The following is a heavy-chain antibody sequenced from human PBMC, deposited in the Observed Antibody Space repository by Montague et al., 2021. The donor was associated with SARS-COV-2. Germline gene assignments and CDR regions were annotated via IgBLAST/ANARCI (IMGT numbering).Heavy chain of an antibody. D-gene: IGHD2-8*02. CDR3: ARGTAYDHVYY. CDR2: TRYNGTT. Sequence: SETLSLTCTVPSGSLSGYYWNWIRQPPGKGLEWIGFTRYNGTTKYNPSLKSRLNMSLDTSKNQFSLTLNSVTAADTAIYYCARGTAYDHVYYWGQGAPVTVAS. CDR1: SGSLSGYY. J-gene: IGHJ4*02. V-gene: IGHV4-59*12.